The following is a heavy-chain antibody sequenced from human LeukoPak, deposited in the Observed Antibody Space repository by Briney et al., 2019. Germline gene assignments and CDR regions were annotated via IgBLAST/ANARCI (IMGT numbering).Heavy chain of an antibody. CDR3: ARHFGLRYNYGQFDY. CDR1: GYIFTTYC. CDR2: IYHDDSDT. D-gene: IGHD5-18*01. Sequence: ESMKISSNASGYIFTTYCIGWLRQMPGKKLELRGIIYHDDSDTRYSPSLQSQVTISADTSINTSYLQWSTLTAEDTAMYYCARHFGLRYNYGQFDYWGQGTLVTVST. V-gene: IGHV5-51*01. J-gene: IGHJ4*02.